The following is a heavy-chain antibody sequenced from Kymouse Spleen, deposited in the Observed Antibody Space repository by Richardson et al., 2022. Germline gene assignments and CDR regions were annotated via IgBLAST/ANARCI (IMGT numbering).Heavy chain of an antibody. D-gene: IGHD6-13*01. CDR3: AKDTAAAGTGWFDP. Sequence: EVQLVESGGGLVQPGRSLRLSCAASGFTFDDYAMHWVRQAPGKGLEWVSGISWNSGSIGYADSVKGRFTISRDNAKNSLYLQMNSLRAEDTALYYCAKDTAAAGTGWFDPWGQGTLVTVSS. V-gene: IGHV3-9*01. CDR1: GFTFDDYA. J-gene: IGHJ5*02. CDR2: ISWNSGSI.